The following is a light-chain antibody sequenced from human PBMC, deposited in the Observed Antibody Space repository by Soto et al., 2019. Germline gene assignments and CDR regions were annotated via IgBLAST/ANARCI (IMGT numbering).Light chain of an antibody. J-gene: IGKJ1*01. CDR3: QQYYSPWT. Sequence: DIVMTQSPDSLAVSLGERATINCKSSQSVLHSSNNKNYLAWYQQKPGQPPKLLIYWASTRESGVPDPFSGSGSGTDFTLSISSLQAEDVAVYYCQQYYSPWTFGQGTKVEIK. V-gene: IGKV4-1*01. CDR2: WAS. CDR1: QSVLHSSNNKNY.